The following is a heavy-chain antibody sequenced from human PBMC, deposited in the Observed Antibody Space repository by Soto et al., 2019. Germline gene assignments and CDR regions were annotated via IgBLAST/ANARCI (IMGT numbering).Heavy chain of an antibody. CDR2: ISYDGSNK. J-gene: IGHJ4*02. CDR1: GFTFSSYG. CDR3: AKKRIGFYGPDLYYFDY. Sequence: GGSLRLSCAASGFTFSSYGMHWVRQAPGKGLEWVAVISYDGSNKYYADSVKGRFTISRDNSKNTLYLQMNSLRAEDTAVYYCAKKRIGFYGPDLYYFDYWGQGTLVTVSS. V-gene: IGHV3-30*18. D-gene: IGHD4-17*01.